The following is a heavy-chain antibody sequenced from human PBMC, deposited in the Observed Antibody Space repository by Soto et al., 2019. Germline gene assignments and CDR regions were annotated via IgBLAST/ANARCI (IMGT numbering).Heavy chain of an antibody. D-gene: IGHD1-1*01. CDR1: GFTFSSYG. Sequence: QVQLVESGGGVVQPGRSLRLSCAASGFTFSSYGMHWVRQAPGKGLEWVAIISYDEINKYYADSVKGRFTISRDNSKNKLYLQMNSRRAEDTAVYYCATCVYNWNDGFFDYWGQGTLVTVSS. V-gene: IGHV3-30*03. J-gene: IGHJ4*02. CDR3: ATCVYNWNDGFFDY. CDR2: ISYDEINK.